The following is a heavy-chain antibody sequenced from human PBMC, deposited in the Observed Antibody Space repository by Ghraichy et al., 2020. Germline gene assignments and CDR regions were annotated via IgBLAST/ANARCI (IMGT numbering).Heavy chain of an antibody. V-gene: IGHV4-34*01. D-gene: IGHD2-15*01. Sequence: SETLSLTCAVYGGSFSGYYWSWIRQPPGKGLEWIGEINHSGSTNYNPSLKSRVTISVDTSKNQFSLKLSSVTAADTAVYYCARAVLAATFFLSQYGMDVWGQGTTVTVSS. CDR3: ARAVLAATFFLSQYGMDV. J-gene: IGHJ6*02. CDR2: INHSGST. CDR1: GGSFSGYY.